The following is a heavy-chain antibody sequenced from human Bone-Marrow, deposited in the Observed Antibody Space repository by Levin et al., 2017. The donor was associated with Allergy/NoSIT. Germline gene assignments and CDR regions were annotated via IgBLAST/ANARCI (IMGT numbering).Heavy chain of an antibody. CDR2: LYPRGST. V-gene: IGHV4-4*07. J-gene: IGHJ4*02. CDR1: GGSISSSY. CDR3: ARGEIRIDYFDS. Sequence: SQTLSLPCTVSGGSISSSYWSWIRPTAGQGLEWIGRLYPRGSTDYNPSLKSRATMSLDTSKNQFSLKLSSVTAADTAVYYCARGEIRIDYFDSWGQGTLVTVSS. D-gene: IGHD3-16*01.